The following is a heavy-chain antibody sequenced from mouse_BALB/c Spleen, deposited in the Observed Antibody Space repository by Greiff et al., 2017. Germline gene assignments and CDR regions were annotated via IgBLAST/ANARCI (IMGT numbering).Heavy chain of an antibody. Sequence: QVQLQQSGAELVRPGTSVKVSCKASGYAFTNYLIEWVKQRPGQGLEWIGVINPGSGGTNYNEKFKGKATLTADKSSSTAYMQLSSLTSDDSAVCFCARDYYGTMGPWGQGTTLTVSS. CDR1: GYAFTNYL. CDR3: ARDYYGTMGP. D-gene: IGHD1-1*01. CDR2: INPGSGGT. J-gene: IGHJ2*01. V-gene: IGHV1-54*01.